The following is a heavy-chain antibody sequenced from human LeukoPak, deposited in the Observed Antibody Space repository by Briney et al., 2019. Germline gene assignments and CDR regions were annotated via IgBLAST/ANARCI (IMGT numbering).Heavy chain of an antibody. CDR3: ASVSTDYYDSSGYYTDY. CDR2: IKEDESEK. CDR1: GFTFRSHW. V-gene: IGHV3-7*03. J-gene: IGHJ4*02. D-gene: IGHD3-22*01. Sequence: GGSLRLSCAASGFTFRSHWMSWVRQAAGKGLEWVANIKEDESEKYYVDSVKGRFTISRDNAKNSLYLQMNSLRAEDTAVYYCASVSTDYYDSSGYYTDYWGQGTLFTVSS.